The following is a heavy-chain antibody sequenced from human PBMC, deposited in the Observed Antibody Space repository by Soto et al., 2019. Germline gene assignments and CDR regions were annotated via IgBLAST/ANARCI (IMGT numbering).Heavy chain of an antibody. CDR2: IVPFFGLS. Sequence: QVQLVQSGAEVIKPGSSVKVSCKASGGTFNTYGISWVRQAPGQGLEWMGGIVPFFGLSNNAQKFQRRVTISADESTNTAYMELSSLRSDDTAVYYCAITLAARLHYYFFDYWGQGTLVTVSS. V-gene: IGHV1-69*01. D-gene: IGHD6-6*01. CDR3: AITLAARLHYYFFDY. J-gene: IGHJ4*02. CDR1: GGTFNTYG.